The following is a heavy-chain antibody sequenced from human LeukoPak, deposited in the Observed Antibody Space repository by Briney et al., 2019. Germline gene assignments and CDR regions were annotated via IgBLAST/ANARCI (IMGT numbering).Heavy chain of an antibody. CDR1: GFTFSSYE. CDR2: ISSSGSTI. Sequence: GGTLRLSCAASGFTFSSYEITWVRQAPAKGLEWLSYISSSGSTIYYADSVMGRFPISRDNAKNSLYLQMSSLSAEDTAVYYCARWYYFDFWGQGALVTGSS. D-gene: IGHD3-16*01. J-gene: IGHJ4*02. V-gene: IGHV3-48*03. CDR3: ARWYYFDF.